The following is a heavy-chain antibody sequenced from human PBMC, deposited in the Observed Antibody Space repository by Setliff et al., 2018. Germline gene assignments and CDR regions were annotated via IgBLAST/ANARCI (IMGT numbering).Heavy chain of an antibody. D-gene: IGHD3-16*01. CDR3: ASCRFQVPYNY. V-gene: IGHV4-39*01. Sequence: SETLSLTCTVPGDSISSFSYYWGWIRQPPGKGLEWIGTIYDSGKTYYNPSLKSRVSISVDTSKNQFSLKLNSVTVADTGVYYCASCRFQVPYNYWGQGALVTVSS. J-gene: IGHJ4*02. CDR2: IYDSGKT. CDR1: GDSISSFSYY.